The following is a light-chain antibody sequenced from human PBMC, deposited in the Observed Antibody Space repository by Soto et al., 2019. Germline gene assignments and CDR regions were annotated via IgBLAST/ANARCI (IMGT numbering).Light chain of an antibody. V-gene: IGKV3-15*01. Sequence: EIVLTQSPGTLSLSPGERATLSCRASQSVSSRRLAWYQHKPGQTPRLLIYDTSTRATGVPARFSGSRSGPEFTLTINSLQSEDFAIYYCQPYNNWPLTFGGGTKVDIK. J-gene: IGKJ4*01. CDR3: QPYNNWPLT. CDR1: QSVSSR. CDR2: DTS.